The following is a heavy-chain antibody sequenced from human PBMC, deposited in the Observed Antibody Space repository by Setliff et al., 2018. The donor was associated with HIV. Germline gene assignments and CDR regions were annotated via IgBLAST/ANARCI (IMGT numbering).Heavy chain of an antibody. D-gene: IGHD3-10*01. J-gene: IGHJ5*02. V-gene: IGHV4-39*01. CDR1: RASIGSNSYF. CDR2: FYYTGNN. Sequence: SETLSLTCTVSRASIGSNSYFWGWIRQPPGKGLEWNGNFYYTGNNYYNPSLQSLVTISLDKAKNQFSLRLNSVTAADTAVYYCVSGWATLLRGILTTGWFEPWGQGTLVTLSS. CDR3: VSGWATLLRGILTTGWFEP.